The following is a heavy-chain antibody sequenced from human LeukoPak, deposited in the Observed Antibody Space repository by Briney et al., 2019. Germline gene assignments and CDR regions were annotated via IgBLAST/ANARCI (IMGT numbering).Heavy chain of an antibody. J-gene: IGHJ4*02. CDR2: ISGSGGST. D-gene: IGHD2-15*01. Sequence: GGSLRLSCAASEFTFSSYAMSWVRQAPGKGLEWVSAISGSGGSTYYADSVKGRFTISRDNSKNTLYLQMNSLRAEDTAVYYCAKDKYCSGGSCSLDYWGQGTLVTVSS. V-gene: IGHV3-23*01. CDR3: AKDKYCSGGSCSLDY. CDR1: EFTFSSYA.